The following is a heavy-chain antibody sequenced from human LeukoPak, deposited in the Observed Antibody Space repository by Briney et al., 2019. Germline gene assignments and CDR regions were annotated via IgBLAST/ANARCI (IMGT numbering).Heavy chain of an antibody. Sequence: GGSLRLSCAASGFTIHNLTMNWVRQAPGKGLEWVSAITGLSSYMFYAGSLKGRFTISRDNAKNSVYLQMNNLRADDTAVYYCARALIGYYFDYWGQGTLVTVSS. CDR1: GFTIHNLT. CDR2: ITGLSSYM. V-gene: IGHV3-21*06. J-gene: IGHJ4*02. CDR3: ARALIGYYFDY. D-gene: IGHD2-8*01.